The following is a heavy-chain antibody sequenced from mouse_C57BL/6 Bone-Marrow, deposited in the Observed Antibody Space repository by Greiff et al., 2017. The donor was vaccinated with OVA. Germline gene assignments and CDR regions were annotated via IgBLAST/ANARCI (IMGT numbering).Heavy chain of an antibody. V-gene: IGHV14-4*01. CDR2: IDPENGDT. J-gene: IGHJ2*01. Sequence: DVQLQESGAELVRPGASVKLSCTASGFNIKDDYMHWVKQRPEQGLEWIGWIDPENGDTEYASKFQGKATITADTSSNTAYLQLSSLTSEDTAVYYCTTCDYDVGYWGQGTTLTVSS. CDR1: GFNIKDDY. D-gene: IGHD2-4*01. CDR3: TTCDYDVGY.